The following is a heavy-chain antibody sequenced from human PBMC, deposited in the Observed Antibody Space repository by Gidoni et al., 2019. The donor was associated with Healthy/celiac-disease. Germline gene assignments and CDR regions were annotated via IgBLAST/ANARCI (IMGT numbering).Heavy chain of an antibody. CDR2: INHSGST. Sequence: QVQLQQWGAGLLKPSETLSLTCAVYGGSFSGYYWSWIRQPPGKGLEWSGEINHSGSTNYNPSLKSRVTISVDTSKNQFSLKLSSVTAADTAVYYCARVLSQWLVLGFDYWGQGTLVTVSS. V-gene: IGHV4-34*01. D-gene: IGHD6-19*01. CDR1: GGSFSGYY. J-gene: IGHJ4*02. CDR3: ARVLSQWLVLGFDY.